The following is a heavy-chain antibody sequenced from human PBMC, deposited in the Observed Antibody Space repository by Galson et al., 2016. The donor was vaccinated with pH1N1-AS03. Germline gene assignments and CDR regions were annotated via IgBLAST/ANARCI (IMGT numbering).Heavy chain of an antibody. V-gene: IGHV3-30-3*02. CDR2: TSYNGRNK. CDR3: SRSPSSAWHNFDY. CDR1: GFACSDST. D-gene: IGHD6-19*01. Sequence: LRLSCAASGFACSDSTMHWVRQAPGKGLAWVAVTSYNGRNKYYTDSVQGRISISRDNSKNTLHLQMISLRDEDTAVYFCSRSPSSAWHNFDYWGQGALVVVST. J-gene: IGHJ4*02.